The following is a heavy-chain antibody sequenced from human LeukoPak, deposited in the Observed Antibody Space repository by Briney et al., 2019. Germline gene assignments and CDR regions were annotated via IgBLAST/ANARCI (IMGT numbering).Heavy chain of an antibody. D-gene: IGHD3-10*01. CDR2: ISGSGGST. Sequence: PGGSLRLSCAASGFTFSSYAMSWVRQAPGKGLEWVSAISGSGGSTYYADSVKGRFTISRDNSKNTLYLQMNSLRAEDTAVYYCAKEPSVLLWFGELADYWGQGTLVTVSS. V-gene: IGHV3-23*01. J-gene: IGHJ4*02. CDR1: GFTFSSYA. CDR3: AKEPSVLLWFGELADY.